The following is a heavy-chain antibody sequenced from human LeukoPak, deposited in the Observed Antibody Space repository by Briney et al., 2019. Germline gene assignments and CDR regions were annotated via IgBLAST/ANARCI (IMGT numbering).Heavy chain of an antibody. V-gene: IGHV1-2*02. Sequence: GASVKVSCKVSGNTLTELSIHWVRQAPGQGPEWMGWINPSSGDTNYAQKFQGRVTMTRDTSISTAYMELSRLRSDDTAMYYCAREGDIVVVAAAIDYWGQGTLVTVSS. D-gene: IGHD2-2*02. CDR2: INPSSGDT. CDR3: AREGDIVVVAAAIDY. CDR1: GNTLTELS. J-gene: IGHJ4*02.